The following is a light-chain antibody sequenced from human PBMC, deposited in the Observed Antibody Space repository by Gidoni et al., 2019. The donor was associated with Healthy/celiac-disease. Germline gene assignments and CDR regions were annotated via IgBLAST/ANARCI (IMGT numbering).Light chain of an antibody. Sequence: QSALTQPASVSGSPGQSITISCTGTRSDVGGYNYVSWYQQHPGKAPKLVIYDVTNRPSGVSNRFSGSKSGNTASLTISGLQAEDEADHYCSSYTSSSTLVFGGGTKLTVL. V-gene: IGLV2-14*03. J-gene: IGLJ2*01. CDR1: RSDVGGYNY. CDR3: SSYTSSSTLV. CDR2: DVT.